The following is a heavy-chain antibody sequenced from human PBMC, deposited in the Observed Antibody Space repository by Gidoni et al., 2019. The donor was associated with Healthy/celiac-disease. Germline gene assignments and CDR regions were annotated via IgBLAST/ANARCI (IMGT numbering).Heavy chain of an antibody. Sequence: TANYAQKFQGRVTITADKSTSTAYMELSSLRSEDTAVYYCARASGSLEMGYGMDVWGQGTTVTVSS. V-gene: IGHV1-69*06. CDR3: ARASGSLEMGYGMDV. D-gene: IGHD3-10*01. CDR2: TA. J-gene: IGHJ6*02.